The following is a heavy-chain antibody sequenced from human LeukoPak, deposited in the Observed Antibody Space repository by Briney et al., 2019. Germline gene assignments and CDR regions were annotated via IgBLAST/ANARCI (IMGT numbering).Heavy chain of an antibody. D-gene: IGHD4-11*01. CDR3: AKRSDYRTFDY. J-gene: IGHJ4*02. CDR2: ISGSGGST. CDR1: GFTFSSYA. V-gene: IGHV3-23*01. Sequence: PGRSLRLSCAASGFTFSSYAMSWVRQAPGKGLEWVSHISGSGGSTYYADSVKGHFTISRDNSKNTLYLQMNSLRAEDTAVYYCAKRSDYRTFDYWGQGTLVTVSS.